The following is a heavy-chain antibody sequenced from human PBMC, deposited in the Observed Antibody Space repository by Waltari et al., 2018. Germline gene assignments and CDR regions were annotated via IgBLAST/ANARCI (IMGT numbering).Heavy chain of an antibody. CDR1: GGPFSSYT. Sequence: QVQLVQSGAEVRKPGSSVKVSCKASGGPFSSYTISWVRQAPGQGLEWMGRIIPILGIANYAQKFQGRVTITADKSTSTAYMELSSLRSEDTAVYYCARARDGYNYYYGMDVWGQGTTVTVSS. D-gene: IGHD5-12*01. J-gene: IGHJ6*02. CDR2: IIPILGIA. CDR3: ARARDGYNYYYGMDV. V-gene: IGHV1-69*02.